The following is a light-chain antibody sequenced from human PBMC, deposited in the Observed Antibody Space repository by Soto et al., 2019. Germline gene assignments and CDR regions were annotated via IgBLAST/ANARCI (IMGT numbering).Light chain of an antibody. J-gene: IGLJ2*01. V-gene: IGLV1-40*01. CDR3: QSYDNSLSGSL. CDR1: SSNIGAGYD. CDR2: DNS. Sequence: QSVLTQPPSVSGAPGQRVTISCTGSSSNIGAGYDVHWYQQLPGTAPKLLIYDNSNRPSGVPDRFSGSKSGTSASLAITGLQAEDEAGYYCQSYDNSLSGSLFGGGTKLTVL.